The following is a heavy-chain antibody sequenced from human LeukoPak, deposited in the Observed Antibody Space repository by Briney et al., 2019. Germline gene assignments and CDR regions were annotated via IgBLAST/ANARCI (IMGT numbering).Heavy chain of an antibody. J-gene: IGHJ6*03. CDR2: INHSGST. CDR3: ARRPLLWFRELLYYYYMDV. D-gene: IGHD3-10*01. Sequence: SETLSLTCTVSGGSISSYYWSWIRQPAGKGLEWIGEINHSGSTNYNPSPKSRVTISVDTSKNQFSLKLSSVTAADTAVYYCARRPLLWFRELLYYYYMDVWGKGTTVTVSS. CDR1: GGSISSYY. V-gene: IGHV4-34*01.